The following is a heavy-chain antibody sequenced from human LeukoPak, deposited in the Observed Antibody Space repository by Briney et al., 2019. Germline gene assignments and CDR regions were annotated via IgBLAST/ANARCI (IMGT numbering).Heavy chain of an antibody. CDR2: ISSSSNYI. V-gene: IGHV3-21*01. D-gene: IGHD1-1*01. J-gene: IGHJ5*02. CDR1: GFTFSSYS. CDR3: ARVKTGTTNWFDP. Sequence: GGSLRLSCAASGFTFSSYSMNWVRQAPGKGLEWVSSISSSSNYIYYADSVKGRFTISRDNAKNSLYLQMNSLRAEDTAVYYCARVKTGTTNWFDPWGQGTLVTVSS.